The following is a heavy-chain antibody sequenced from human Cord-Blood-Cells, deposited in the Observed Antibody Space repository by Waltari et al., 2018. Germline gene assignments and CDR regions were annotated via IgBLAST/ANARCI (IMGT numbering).Heavy chain of an antibody. CDR1: GGSFSGYC. D-gene: IGHD6-13*01. J-gene: IGHJ5*02. Sequence: QVQLQQWGAGLLKPSETLSLTCAVYGGSFSGYCWSGTRQPPGKGLEWIGEINHSGSTNYNPSLKSRVTISVDTSKNQFSLKLSSVTAADTAVYYCAGSGYSSSWYDTWGQGTLVTVSS. V-gene: IGHV4-34*01. CDR3: AGSGYSSSWYDT. CDR2: INHSGST.